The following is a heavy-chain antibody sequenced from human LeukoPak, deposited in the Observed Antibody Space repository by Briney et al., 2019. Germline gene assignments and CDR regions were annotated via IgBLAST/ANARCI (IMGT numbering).Heavy chain of an antibody. CDR1: GFTFSSYS. V-gene: IGHV3-21*01. J-gene: IGHJ4*02. CDR3: TTAKYSSGYHYFDY. CDR2: ISYSGSYT. Sequence: GGSLRLSCAASGFTFSSYSMNWVRQAPGKGLEWVSSISYSGSYTYYADSVKGRFTISRDNAKNSLYLQMDSLRAEDTAVYYCTTAKYSSGYHYFDYWGLGTLVTVSS. D-gene: IGHD5-18*01.